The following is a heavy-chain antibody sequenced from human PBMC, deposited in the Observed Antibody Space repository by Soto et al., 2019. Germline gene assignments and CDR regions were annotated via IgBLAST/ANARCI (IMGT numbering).Heavy chain of an antibody. Sequence: SETLCLTCTVSGGSITRGGYYWSWIRQHPGKGLEWIGYIYNSGTTYYNPSLKSRVTISVDTSKNQFSLKLTSVTAADTAVYYCARDPAPWGQGTLVTVS. CDR2: IYNSGTT. J-gene: IGHJ5*02. CDR3: ARDPAP. V-gene: IGHV4-31*03. CDR1: GGSITRGGYY.